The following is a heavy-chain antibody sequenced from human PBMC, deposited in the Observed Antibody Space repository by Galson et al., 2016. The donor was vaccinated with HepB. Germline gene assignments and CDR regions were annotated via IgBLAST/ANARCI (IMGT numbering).Heavy chain of an antibody. CDR1: GDSISNSPNYY. CDR2: IYYTGTT. Sequence: SETLSLTCTVSGDSISNSPNYYWGWIRQTPGKGLRWIASIYYTGTTYYSPSLKSRVTISVATSKNQFSLRLYSVTAADTAVYYCARDQHGSYMAYWGLGTLVTVSS. V-gene: IGHV4-39*07. CDR3: ARDQHGSYMAY. D-gene: IGHD1-26*01. J-gene: IGHJ4*02.